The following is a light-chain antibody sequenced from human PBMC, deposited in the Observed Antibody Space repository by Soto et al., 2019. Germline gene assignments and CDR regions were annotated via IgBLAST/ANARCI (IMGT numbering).Light chain of an antibody. J-gene: IGKJ1*01. Sequence: VIITQNKLSLPVTLGQPASISCRSSQSLVYSDGNTYLSWCQQRPGQSPRRLIYNVSKRDSGVPDRFSGSGSGTDFTLKISMVEAEDVAVYYCMQGTQRPWRFAHATKADI. V-gene: IGKV2-30*01. CDR3: MQGTQRPWR. CDR2: NVS. CDR1: QSLVYSDGNTY.